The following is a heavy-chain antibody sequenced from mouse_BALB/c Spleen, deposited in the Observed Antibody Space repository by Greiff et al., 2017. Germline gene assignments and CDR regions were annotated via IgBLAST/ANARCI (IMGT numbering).Heavy chain of an antibody. D-gene: IGHD2-4*01. CDR2: IWAGGST. J-gene: IGHJ3*01. CDR1: GFSLTSYG. V-gene: IGHV2-9*02. CDR3: AREGIYYDYDMTWFAY. Sequence: QVQLQQSGPGLVAPSQSLSITCTVSGFSLTSYGVHWVRQPPGKGLEWLGVIWAGGSTNYNSALMSRLSISKDNSKSQVFLKMNSLQTDDTAMYYCAREGIYYDYDMTWFAYWGQGTLVTVSA.